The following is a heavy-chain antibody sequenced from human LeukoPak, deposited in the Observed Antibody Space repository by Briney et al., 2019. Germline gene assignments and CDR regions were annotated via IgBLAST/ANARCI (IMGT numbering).Heavy chain of an antibody. V-gene: IGHV1-8*03. Sequence: GASVKVSCKASGYTFTSYDINWVRQATGQGLEWMGWMNPNSGNTGYAQKFQGRVTITRNTSISTGYMELSSVRSEDTAVYYCARVGYGDDTFDYWGQGTLVTVSS. J-gene: IGHJ4*02. CDR3: ARVGYGDDTFDY. CDR1: GYTFTSYD. D-gene: IGHD4-17*01. CDR2: MNPNSGNT.